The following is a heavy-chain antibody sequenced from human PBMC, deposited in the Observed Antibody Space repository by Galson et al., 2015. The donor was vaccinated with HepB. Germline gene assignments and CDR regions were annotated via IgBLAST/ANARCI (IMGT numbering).Heavy chain of an antibody. Sequence: SLRLSCAASGFIFSSYAMSWVRQAPGKGLEWVSAISGSGGSTYYADSVKGRFTISRDNSKNTLYLQMNSLRAEDTAVYYCAKAFTYSSGWYYWGQGTLVTVSS. CDR2: ISGSGGST. V-gene: IGHV3-23*01. D-gene: IGHD6-19*01. J-gene: IGHJ4*02. CDR3: AKAFTYSSGWYY. CDR1: GFIFSSYA.